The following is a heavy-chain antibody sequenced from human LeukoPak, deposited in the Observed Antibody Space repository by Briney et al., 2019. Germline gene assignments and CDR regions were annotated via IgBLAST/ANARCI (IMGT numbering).Heavy chain of an antibody. Sequence: ASVKVSCKASGYTFTSYYMHWVRQAPGQGLEWMGIINPSGGSTSYAQKLQGRVTMTTDTSTSTAYMELRSLRSDDTAVYYCARVRYYYDSSGYQVDRDLLDYWGQGTLVTVSS. CDR1: GYTFTSYY. CDR3: ARVRYYYDSSGYQVDRDLLDY. D-gene: IGHD3-22*01. V-gene: IGHV1-46*01. CDR2: INPSGGST. J-gene: IGHJ4*02.